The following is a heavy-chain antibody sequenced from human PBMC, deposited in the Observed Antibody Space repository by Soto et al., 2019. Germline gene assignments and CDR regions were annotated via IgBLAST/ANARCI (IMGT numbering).Heavy chain of an antibody. V-gene: IGHV2-5*02. CDR2: IYWDDGK. J-gene: IGHJ4*02. D-gene: IGHD3-9*01. CDR3: AHRAAYDISTGYYPFDY. CDR1: GFSLSTSGVG. Sequence: QITLKESGPTLVKPTQTLTLTCTFSGFSLSTSGVGVAWIRQPPGKALEWLALIYWDDGKRYSPSLKTRLSITKNTSNNQVVLTLTNVDPVHTATYSCAHRAAYDISTGYYPFDYWGQASLVNVAS.